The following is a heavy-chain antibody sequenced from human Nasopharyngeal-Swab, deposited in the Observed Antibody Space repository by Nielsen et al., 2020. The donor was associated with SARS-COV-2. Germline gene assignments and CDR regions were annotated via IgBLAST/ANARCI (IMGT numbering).Heavy chain of an antibody. CDR2: ISSSSSYT. D-gene: IGHD3-16*01. J-gene: IGHJ4*02. CDR1: GFTFSDYY. CDR3: AREGDSDYRGWLDY. V-gene: IGHV3-11*06. Sequence: GESLKISCAASGFTFSDYYMSWIRRAPGKGLEWVSYISSSSSYTNYADSVKGRFTISRDNAKNSLYPQMNSLRAEDTAVYYCAREGDSDYRGWLDYWGQGTLVTVSS.